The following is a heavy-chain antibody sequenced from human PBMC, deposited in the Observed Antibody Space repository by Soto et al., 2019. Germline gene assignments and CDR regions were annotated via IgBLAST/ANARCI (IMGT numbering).Heavy chain of an antibody. D-gene: IGHD2-2*01. V-gene: IGHV3-48*02. CDR3: ARDDAKPAANWINWFDP. CDR2: ISSSSSTI. J-gene: IGHJ5*02. Sequence: PGGSLRLSCAASGFTFSSYSMNWVRQAPGKGLEWVSYISSSSSTIYYADSVKGRFTISRDNAKNSLYLQMNSLRDEDTAVYYCARDDAKPAANWINWFDPWGQGTLVTVSS. CDR1: GFTFSSYS.